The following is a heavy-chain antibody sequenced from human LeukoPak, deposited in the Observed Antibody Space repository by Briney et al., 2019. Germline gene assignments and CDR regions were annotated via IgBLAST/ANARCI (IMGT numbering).Heavy chain of an antibody. V-gene: IGHV3-33*08. D-gene: IGHD3-3*01. J-gene: IGHJ4*02. CDR1: GLSFSSYT. CDR3: ARDLELEALDY. CDR2: IWYDGSNK. Sequence: GGSLRLSCAPSGLSFSSYTIHWVRQAPGKGLEWVAVIWYDGSNKYYADSVKGRFTISRDNSKNTLYLQMNSLRAEDTAVYYCARDLELEALDYWGQGTLVTVSS.